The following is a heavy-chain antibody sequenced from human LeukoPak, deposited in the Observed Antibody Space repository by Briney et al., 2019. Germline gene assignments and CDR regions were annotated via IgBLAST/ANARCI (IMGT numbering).Heavy chain of an antibody. CDR1: GGSFSGYY. CDR2: INHSGST. J-gene: IGHJ4*02. Sequence: SETLSLTCAVYGGSFSGYYWSWIRQPPGKGLEWIGEINHSGSTYYNPSLKSRVTISVDTSKNQFSLKLSSVTAADTAVYYCARQSAVAGRFDYWGQGTLVTVSS. D-gene: IGHD6-19*01. CDR3: ARQSAVAGRFDY. V-gene: IGHV4-34*01.